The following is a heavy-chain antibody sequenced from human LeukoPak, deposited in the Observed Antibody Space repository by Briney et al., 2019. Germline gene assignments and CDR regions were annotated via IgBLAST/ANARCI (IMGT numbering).Heavy chain of an antibody. J-gene: IGHJ4*02. CDR2: IWHDGTRE. D-gene: IGHD6-13*01. CDR1: GFTFSSYG. V-gene: IGHV3-33*01. Sequence: GGSLRLSCAASGFTFSSYGFHWVRQAPGKGLEWVTLIWHDGTRENYADSVKGRFAISRDNSKNTLYLQMNSLRAEDTAVYYCARDLSIGALDTGGQGTLVTVSS. CDR3: ARDLSIGALDT.